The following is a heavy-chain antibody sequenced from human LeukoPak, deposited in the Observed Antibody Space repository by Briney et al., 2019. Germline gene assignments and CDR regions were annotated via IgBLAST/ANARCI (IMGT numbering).Heavy chain of an antibody. V-gene: IGHV3-33*01. CDR3: ARGQQWLVQYYYYGMDV. CDR1: GFTFSSYG. CDR2: IWYDGSNK. Sequence: GGSLRPSCAASGFTFSSYGMHWVRQAPGKGLEWVAVIWYDGSNKYYADSVKGRFTISRDNSKNTLYLQMNSLRAEDTAVYYCARGQQWLVQYYYYGMDVWGQGTTVTVSS. D-gene: IGHD6-19*01. J-gene: IGHJ6*02.